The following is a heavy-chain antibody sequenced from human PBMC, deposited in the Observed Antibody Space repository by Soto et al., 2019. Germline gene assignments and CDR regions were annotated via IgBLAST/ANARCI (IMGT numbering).Heavy chain of an antibody. D-gene: IGHD6-6*01. CDR3: ARASSSSSAADY. CDR1: GESISSGGYY. J-gene: IGHJ4*02. V-gene: IGHV4-31*03. CDR2: IYDSESA. Sequence: QVQLQESGPGLVKPSQTLCLSCCVSGESISSGGYYWSWIRHHPGKGLEWIGYIYDSESAYYNPSLKSRVTISMDTSKNHFAMRLSSVTAADTAVYYCARASSSSSAADYWGQRILVTVSA.